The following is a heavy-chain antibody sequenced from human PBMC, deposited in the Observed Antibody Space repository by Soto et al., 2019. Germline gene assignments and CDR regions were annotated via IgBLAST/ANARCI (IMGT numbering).Heavy chain of an antibody. Sequence: SETLSLTCAVSGDSMDNNRWWSWIRQPPGKGLEWLGEITHSGTTDYNPSLKSRLTISVDTSRQQFSLKLTSVTAADTAVYYCARDLWFGEVVGMDVWGQGTTVTVSS. J-gene: IGHJ6*02. V-gene: IGHV4-4*02. CDR1: GDSMDNNRW. CDR3: ARDLWFGEVVGMDV. CDR2: ITHSGTT. D-gene: IGHD3-10*01.